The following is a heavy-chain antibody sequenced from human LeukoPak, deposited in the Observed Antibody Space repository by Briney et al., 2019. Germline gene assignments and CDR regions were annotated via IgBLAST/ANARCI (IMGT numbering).Heavy chain of an antibody. CDR2: FYYSGST. CDR1: GGSISSGSYY. J-gene: IGHJ3*02. CDR3: ARSPAYCGGDCPTGGAFDI. V-gene: IGHV4-39*01. D-gene: IGHD2-21*02. Sequence: SETLSLTCSVSGGSISSGSYYWGWIRQPPGKGLEWIGSFYYSGSTYYNPSLKSRVTISVATSKNQFSLKLSSVTAADTALYYCARSPAYCGGDCPTGGAFDIWGQGTTVTVSS.